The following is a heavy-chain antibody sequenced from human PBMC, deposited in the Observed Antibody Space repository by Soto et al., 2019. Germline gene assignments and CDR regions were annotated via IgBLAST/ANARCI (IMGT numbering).Heavy chain of an antibody. CDR1: GFTFSDYW. J-gene: IGHJ4*02. CDR2: INGDGTAT. CDR3: TKGWVEWLSRQPPNDY. Sequence: EVQLVESGGGLVQPGGSLRLSCAASGFTFSDYWMHWVRQAPGGGLVCVSRINGDGTATSYADSVKGRFTISRDNAKNTLYLQMNGLRAEDTAVYYCTKGWVEWLSRQPPNDYWGQGTLVTVSS. D-gene: IGHD3-3*01. V-gene: IGHV3-74*01.